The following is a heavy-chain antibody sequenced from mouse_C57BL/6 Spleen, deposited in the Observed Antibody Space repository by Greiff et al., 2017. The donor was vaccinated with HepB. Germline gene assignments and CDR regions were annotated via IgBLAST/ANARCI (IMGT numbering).Heavy chain of an antibody. J-gene: IGHJ2*01. CDR2: IYPRSGNT. CDR3: ARGYYGSSYGSYFDY. Sequence: VQLQQSGAELARPGASVKLSCKASGYTFTSYGISWVKQRTGQGLEWIGEIYPRSGNTYYNEKFKGKATLTADKSSSTAYMELRSLTSEDSAVYFCARGYYGSSYGSYFDYWGQGTTLTVSS. D-gene: IGHD1-1*01. CDR1: GYTFTSYG. V-gene: IGHV1-81*01.